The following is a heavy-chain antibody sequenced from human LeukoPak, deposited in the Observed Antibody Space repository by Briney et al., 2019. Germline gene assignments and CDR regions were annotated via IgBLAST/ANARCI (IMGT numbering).Heavy chain of an antibody. CDR2: IYYSGST. J-gene: IGHJ4*02. CDR3: ASLRGATNLDY. D-gene: IGHD1-26*01. V-gene: IGHV4-39*07. Sequence: PSETLSLTCTVSGGSLSSSSYYWGWIRQPPGKGLEWIGSIYYSGSTYYNPSLKSRVTISVDTSKNQFSLKLSSVTAADTAVYYCASLRGATNLDYWGQGTLVTVSS. CDR1: GGSLSSSSYY.